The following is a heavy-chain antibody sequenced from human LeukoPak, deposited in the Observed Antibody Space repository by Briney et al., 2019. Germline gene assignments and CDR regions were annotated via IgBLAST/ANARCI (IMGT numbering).Heavy chain of an antibody. V-gene: IGHV4-39*07. CDR1: GGSISSSSYF. CDR2: IYYSGST. J-gene: IGHJ6*03. D-gene: IGHD1-26*01. CDR3: AREIVGATPATNYYYYYMDV. Sequence: PSETLSLTCTVSGGSISSSSYFWGWIRQPPGKGLEWIGSIYYSGSTYYNPSLKSRVTLSVDTSKNQFSLKLSSVTAADTAVYYCAREIVGATPATNYYYYYMDVWGKGTTVTVSS.